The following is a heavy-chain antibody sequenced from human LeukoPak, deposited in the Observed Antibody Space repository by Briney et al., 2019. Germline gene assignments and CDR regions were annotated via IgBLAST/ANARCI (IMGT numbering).Heavy chain of an antibody. D-gene: IGHD3-16*02. Sequence: GGSLRLSCAASGFTLSSLAMHWVRQAPGKGVEGVSSSGTRSGTKYYADSVMGRFTISRDSAMNSVSLQLNSLRAEDTAVYYCLLQMTYGELSDPDFRGQGTLVTVSS. CDR1: GFTLSSLA. CDR2: SGTRSGTK. V-gene: IGHV3-21*01. J-gene: IGHJ4*02. CDR3: LLQMTYGELSDPDF.